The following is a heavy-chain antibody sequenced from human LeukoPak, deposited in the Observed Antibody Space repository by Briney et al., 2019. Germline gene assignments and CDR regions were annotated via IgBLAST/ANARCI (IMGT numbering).Heavy chain of an antibody. D-gene: IGHD4-23*01. CDR2: ISGGGGGT. J-gene: IGHJ4*02. V-gene: IGHV3-23*01. CDR1: GFTFSSYA. Sequence: GSLRLSCAASGFTFSSYAMSWVRQAPGKGLEWVSTISGGGGGTYYADSVKGRFTISRDNSKNTLYLQMNSLRAEDTAVYYCAKRPNYGGNSGSYFDYWGQGTLVTVSS. CDR3: AKRPNYGGNSGSYFDY.